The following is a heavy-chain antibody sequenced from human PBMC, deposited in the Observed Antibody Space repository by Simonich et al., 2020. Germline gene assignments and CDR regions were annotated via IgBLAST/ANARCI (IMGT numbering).Heavy chain of an antibody. Sequence: QLQLQESGPGLVKPSETLSLTCTVSGGSISISSYYWGWIRQPPGKGLEWIGSINYSGMTYYNPSLKSRVTISVDTSKNQFSLKLSSVTAADTAVYYCASTLFTASSSFAFDIWGQGTMVTVSS. D-gene: IGHD6-6*01. V-gene: IGHV4-39*01. CDR3: ASTLFTASSSFAFDI. CDR2: INYSGMT. J-gene: IGHJ3*02. CDR1: GGSISISSYY.